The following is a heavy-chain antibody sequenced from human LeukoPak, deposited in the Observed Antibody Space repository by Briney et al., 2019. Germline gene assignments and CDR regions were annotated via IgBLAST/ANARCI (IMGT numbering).Heavy chain of an antibody. J-gene: IGHJ1*01. D-gene: IGHD3-22*01. CDR3: ATITSMRVVLIS. Sequence: PGGSLRLSCAASGFTFSSFDMTWVRQAPGKGLEWVSTISVSATNTYHADSVKGRFTISRDNSKNTLYLQMNSLRADDTAVYYCATITSMRVVLISWGQGTLVTVPS. CDR2: ISVSATNT. CDR1: GFTFSSFD. V-gene: IGHV3-23*01.